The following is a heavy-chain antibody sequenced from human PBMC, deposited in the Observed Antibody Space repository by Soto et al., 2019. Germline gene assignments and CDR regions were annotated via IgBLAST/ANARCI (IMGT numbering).Heavy chain of an antibody. CDR2: INPSGGST. CDR3: ARDADVLLWFGELLHQALDV. V-gene: IGHV1-46*01. D-gene: IGHD3-10*01. Sequence: GASVKVSCKASGYTFTSYYMHWVRQAPGQGLEWMGIINPSGGSTSYAQKFQGRVTMTRDTSTSTVYMELSSLRSEDTAVYYCARDADVLLWFGELLHQALDVWRQGTTVTVSS. J-gene: IGHJ6*02. CDR1: GYTFTSYY.